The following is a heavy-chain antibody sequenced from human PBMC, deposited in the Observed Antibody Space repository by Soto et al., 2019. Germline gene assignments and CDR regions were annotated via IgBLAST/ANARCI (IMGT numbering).Heavy chain of an antibody. J-gene: IGHJ6*02. Sequence: ASVKVSCKASGYTFTGYYMHWVRQAPGQGLEWMGWINPNSGGTNYAQKFQGRVTMTRDTSISTAYMELSRLRSDDTAVYYCARVKYYYDSSGYLDYYGMDVWGQGTTVTVS. D-gene: IGHD3-22*01. CDR1: GYTFTGYY. V-gene: IGHV1-2*02. CDR2: INPNSGGT. CDR3: ARVKYYYDSSGYLDYYGMDV.